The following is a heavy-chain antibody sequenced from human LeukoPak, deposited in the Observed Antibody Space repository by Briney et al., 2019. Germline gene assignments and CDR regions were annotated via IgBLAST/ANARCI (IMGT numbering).Heavy chain of an antibody. Sequence: PGGSLRLSCAASGFTFSSYSMNWVRQAPGKGLEWVSSISSSSSSYIYYADSVKGRFTISRDNAKNSLYLQMNSLRAEDTAVYYCARGRDGYLGYFDYWGQGTLVTVSS. V-gene: IGHV3-21*01. D-gene: IGHD5-24*01. CDR3: ARGRDGYLGYFDY. CDR2: ISSSSSSYI. J-gene: IGHJ4*02. CDR1: GFTFSSYS.